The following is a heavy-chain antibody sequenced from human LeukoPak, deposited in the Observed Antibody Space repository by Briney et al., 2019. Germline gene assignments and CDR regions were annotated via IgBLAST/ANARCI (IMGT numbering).Heavy chain of an antibody. J-gene: IGHJ4*02. D-gene: IGHD2-2*01. V-gene: IGHV5-51*01. CDR1: RYSFTSYW. Sequence: GESLKISCKGSRYSFTSYWIGWVRQMPGKGLEWMGIIYPGDSDTRYSPSFQGQVTISADKSISTAYMQWSSLKASDTAMYYCARRGYCSSTSCYRLFDYWGQGTLVTVSS. CDR3: ARRGYCSSTSCYRLFDY. CDR2: IYPGDSDT.